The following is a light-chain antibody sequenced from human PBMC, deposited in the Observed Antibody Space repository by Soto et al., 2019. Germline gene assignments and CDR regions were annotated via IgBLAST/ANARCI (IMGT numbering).Light chain of an antibody. CDR3: QQANNFLLT. CDR1: HGFNNW. J-gene: IGKJ4*01. V-gene: IGKV1-12*01. Sequence: DIQMTQSPSSVSASVGDRVTITCRASHGFNNWLARYQQKPGKPPQLLIYAASKLQRGVPSRFSGSGSGTDFTLTISSMQLEDFATYYCQQANNFLLTFGGGTRVDVK. CDR2: AAS.